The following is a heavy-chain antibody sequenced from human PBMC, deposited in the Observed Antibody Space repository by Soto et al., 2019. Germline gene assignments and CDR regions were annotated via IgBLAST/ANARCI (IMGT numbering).Heavy chain of an antibody. CDR1: GYTFTGYY. CDR3: ARDGENYYDSSGYSPVNAFDI. D-gene: IGHD3-22*01. V-gene: IGHV1-69*13. Sequence: SVKVSCKASGYTFTGYYMHWVRQAPGQGLEWMGGIIPIFGTANYAQKFQGRVTITADESTSTAYMELSSLRSEDTAVYYCARDGENYYDSSGYSPVNAFDIWAQGKMVTVS. CDR2: IIPIFGTA. J-gene: IGHJ3*02.